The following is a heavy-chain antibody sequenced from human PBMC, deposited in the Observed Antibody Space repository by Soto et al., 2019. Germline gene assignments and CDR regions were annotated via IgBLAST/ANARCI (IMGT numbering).Heavy chain of an antibody. CDR3: ARAVAVPADFDY. V-gene: IGHV1-3*01. D-gene: IGHD6-19*01. CDR1: GYSFTGYA. Sequence: ASVKVSSKASGYSFTGYAMPWVRQTPGQRLEWMGWINAGNGNTKYSQKFQGRVTITRDTSASTAYMELSSLRSEDTAVYYCARAVAVPADFDYWGQGTLVTVSS. J-gene: IGHJ4*02. CDR2: INAGNGNT.